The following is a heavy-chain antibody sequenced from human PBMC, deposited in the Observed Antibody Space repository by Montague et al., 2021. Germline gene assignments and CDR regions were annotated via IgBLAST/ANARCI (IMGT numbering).Heavy chain of an antibody. Sequence: SLRLSCAASGFTFSSYDMHWVRQATGKGLEWVSAIGTAGDTYYPGSVKGRFTISRENAKNSLYLQMNSLRAGDTAVYYCARGAHSSGYYGYYYYYGMDVWGQETTVTVSS. V-gene: IGHV3-13*04. J-gene: IGHJ6*02. D-gene: IGHD3-22*01. CDR1: GFTFSSYD. CDR3: ARGAHSSGYYGYYYYYGMDV. CDR2: IGTAGDT.